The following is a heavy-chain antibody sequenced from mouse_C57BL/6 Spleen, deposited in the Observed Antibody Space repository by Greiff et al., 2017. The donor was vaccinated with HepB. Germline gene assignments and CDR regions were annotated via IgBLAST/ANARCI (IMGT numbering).Heavy chain of an antibody. CDR3: ARHYYGSIWFAY. CDR1: GYTFTSYW. CDR2: IYPGSGST. D-gene: IGHD1-1*01. V-gene: IGHV1-55*01. J-gene: IGHJ3*01. Sequence: VQLQQSGAELVKPGASVKMSCKASGYTFTSYWITWVKQRPGQGLEWIGDIYPGSGSTNYNEKFKSKATLTVDKSSSTAYMQLSSLTSEDSAVYYCARHYYGSIWFAYWGQGTLVTVSA.